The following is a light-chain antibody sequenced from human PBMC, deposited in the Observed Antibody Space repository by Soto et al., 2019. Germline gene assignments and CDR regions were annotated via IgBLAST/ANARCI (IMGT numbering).Light chain of an antibody. Sequence: EIVLTQSPATLSLSPGERATLSCRASQSVSSYLAWYQQKPGQAPRLLIYDASNRATGIPARFSGSGSGTDFTLTISSLEAEDFAVYYCQQRSNSPQVTFGPGTKVDIK. V-gene: IGKV3-11*01. CDR3: QQRSNSPQVT. J-gene: IGKJ3*01. CDR1: QSVSSY. CDR2: DAS.